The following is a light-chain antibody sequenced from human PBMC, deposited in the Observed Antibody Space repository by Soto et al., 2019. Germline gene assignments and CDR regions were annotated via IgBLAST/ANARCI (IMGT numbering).Light chain of an antibody. CDR1: QSVSSN. CDR3: QQYGSSPRT. Sequence: EIVMTQSPATLSVSPGERATLSCRASQSVSSNLAWYQQKPGQAPRLLIYGASTRATGIPARFSGSGSGTDFTLTISRLEPEDFAGYYCQQYGSSPRTFGQGTKVDIK. CDR2: GAS. J-gene: IGKJ1*01. V-gene: IGKV3-15*01.